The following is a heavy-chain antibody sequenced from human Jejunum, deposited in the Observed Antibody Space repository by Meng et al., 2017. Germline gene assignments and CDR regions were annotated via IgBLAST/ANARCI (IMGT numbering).Heavy chain of an antibody. V-gene: IGHV3-23*04. CDR3: VPRLTANWGSGLDY. Sequence: VHRVDSCGGLVPPGGSLRLSCAASGFTFSNYAMSWVRQTPGKGLEWVSVIEASGGSTYYADSVKGRFTISRDNSKNTVYLQMNSLRPEDTAIYYCVPRLTANWGSGLDYWGQGTLVTVPS. J-gene: IGHJ4*01. D-gene: IGHD7-27*01. CDR2: IEASGGST. CDR1: GFTFSNYA.